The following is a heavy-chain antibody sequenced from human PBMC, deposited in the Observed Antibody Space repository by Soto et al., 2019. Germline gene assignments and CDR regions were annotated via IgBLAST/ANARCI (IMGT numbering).Heavy chain of an antibody. CDR2: IYHSGST. CDR1: GVSISSSSYY. D-gene: IGHD1-1*01. Sequence: SETLSLTCTVSGVSISSSSYYWGWIRQPPGKGLEWIGYIYHSGSTLYNPSLKSRVTISVDKSKNQFSLKLTSVTAADTAVYYCARDQLEGNWFDPWGQGTLVTVSS. V-gene: IGHV4-61*05. CDR3: ARDQLEGNWFDP. J-gene: IGHJ5*02.